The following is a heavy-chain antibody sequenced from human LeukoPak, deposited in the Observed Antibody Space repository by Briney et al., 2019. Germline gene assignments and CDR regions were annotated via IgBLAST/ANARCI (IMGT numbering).Heavy chain of an antibody. CDR3: ARDSEMATTGAPIY. CDR2: IYYSGST. V-gene: IGHV4-59*01. D-gene: IGHD5-24*01. J-gene: IGHJ4*02. Sequence: PSETLSLTCTVSGGSISSYYWNWIRQPPGKGLEWIGYIYYSGSTNYNPSLKSRVTISVDTSKNQFSLRLSSVTAADTAVYYCARDSEMATTGAPIYWGLGTLVTVSS. CDR1: GGSISSYY.